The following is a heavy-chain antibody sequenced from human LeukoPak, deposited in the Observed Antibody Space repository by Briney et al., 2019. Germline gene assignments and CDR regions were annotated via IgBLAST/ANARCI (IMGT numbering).Heavy chain of an antibody. CDR3: ARPGYSGSLEY. J-gene: IGHJ4*02. CDR1: GFTFSSYW. V-gene: IGHV3-7*03. D-gene: IGHD1-26*01. Sequence: GGSLRLSCAASGFTFSSYWMGWVRQAPGKGLEWVANIKQDGSEKYYVDSVKGRFTISRDNAKNSLYLQMNSLRAEDTAVYYCARPGYSGSLEYWGQGTLVTVSS. CDR2: IKQDGSEK.